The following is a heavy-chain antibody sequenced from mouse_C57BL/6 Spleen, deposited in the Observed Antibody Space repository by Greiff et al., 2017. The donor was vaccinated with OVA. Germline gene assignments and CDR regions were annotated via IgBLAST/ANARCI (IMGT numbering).Heavy chain of an antibody. J-gene: IGHJ3*01. Sequence: EVKLMESGGGLVKPGGSLKLSCAASGFTFSDYGMHWVRQAPEKGLEWVAYIRSGGSTIYYADTVKGRFPISRDNAKNTLFLQMTSLTSEDTAMYYCARTDDGYYLFAYWGQGTLVTVSA. CDR3: ARTDDGYYLFAY. D-gene: IGHD2-3*01. V-gene: IGHV5-17*01. CDR1: GFTFSDYG. CDR2: IRSGGSTI.